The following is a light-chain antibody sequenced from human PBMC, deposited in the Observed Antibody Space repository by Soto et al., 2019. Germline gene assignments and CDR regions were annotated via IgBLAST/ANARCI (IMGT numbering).Light chain of an antibody. Sequence: IVMPQSPATLSVSPGERATLSCRASQSVSSSLAWYQQKPGQAPRLLIYGASTRATGIPARFSGSGSGTEFTLTISSLQSEDFAVYYCQQYNNGWTFGQGSKVESK. CDR1: QSVSSS. J-gene: IGKJ1*01. CDR2: GAS. CDR3: QQYNNGWT. V-gene: IGKV3-15*01.